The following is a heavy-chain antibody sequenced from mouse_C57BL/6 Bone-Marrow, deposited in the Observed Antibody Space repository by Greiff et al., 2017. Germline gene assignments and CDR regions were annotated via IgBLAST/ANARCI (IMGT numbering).Heavy chain of an antibody. CDR3: VLLPWFAY. J-gene: IGHJ3*01. V-gene: IGHV5-16*01. CDR2: INYDGSST. D-gene: IGHD1-1*01. CDR1: GFTFSDYY. Sequence: EVKLVESEGGLVQPGSSMELSCTASGFTFSDYYMAWVRQVPEKGLEWVANINYDGSSTYYLDSLKSRFIISRDNAKNILYLQMSSLKSEDTATYYCVLLPWFAYWGQGTLVTVSA.